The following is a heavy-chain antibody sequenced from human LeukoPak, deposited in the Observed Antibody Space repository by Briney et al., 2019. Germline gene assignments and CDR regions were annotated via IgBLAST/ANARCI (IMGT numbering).Heavy chain of an antibody. Sequence: GGSLRLSCAASGFTFSSYGMHWVRQAPGKGLEWVSVIYSGGSTYYADSVKGRFTISRDNSKNTLYLQMNSLRAEDTAVYYCATEIWSGYVYWGQGTLVTVSS. D-gene: IGHD3-3*01. CDR3: ATEIWSGYVY. J-gene: IGHJ4*02. CDR1: GFTFSSYG. V-gene: IGHV3-NL1*01. CDR2: IYSGGST.